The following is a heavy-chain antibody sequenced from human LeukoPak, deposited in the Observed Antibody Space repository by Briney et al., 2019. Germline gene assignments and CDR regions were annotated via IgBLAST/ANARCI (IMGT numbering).Heavy chain of an antibody. Sequence: GGSQRLSCSASGSTFRDYAMRWVRKAPGKGLEWVSAISGSGTSTYCADSVRGRFTISRNNSKNILYLQMSSLRADDTAVYYCARGPRISNLEHWGQGTLVTVSS. CDR2: ISGSGTST. V-gene: IGHV3-23*01. J-gene: IGHJ4*02. D-gene: IGHD2-15*01. CDR3: ARGPRISNLEH. CDR1: GSTFRDYA.